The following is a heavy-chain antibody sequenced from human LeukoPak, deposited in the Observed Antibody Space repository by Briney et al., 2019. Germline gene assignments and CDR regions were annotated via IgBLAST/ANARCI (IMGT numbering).Heavy chain of an antibody. CDR1: GFTFSSYG. J-gene: IGHJ6*02. CDR2: IYSGGST. V-gene: IGHV3-53*01. Sequence: GGSLRLSCAASGFTFSSYGMHWVRQAPGKGLEWVSVIYSGGSTYYADSVKGRFTISRDNSKNTLYLQMNSLRAEDTAVYYCARGYTYYYGMDVWGQGTTVTVSS. D-gene: IGHD5-18*01. CDR3: ARGYTYYYGMDV.